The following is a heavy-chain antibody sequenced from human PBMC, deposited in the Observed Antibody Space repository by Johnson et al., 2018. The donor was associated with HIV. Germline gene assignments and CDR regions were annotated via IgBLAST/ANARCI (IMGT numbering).Heavy chain of an antibody. V-gene: IGHV3-15*05. CDR3: TTGLSWNDAFHI. CDR2: IKSKTDGGTT. J-gene: IGHJ3*02. D-gene: IGHD1-1*01. CDR1: GFTFSNAW. Sequence: VQLVESGGGLVQPGGSLRLSCAASGFTFSNAWMSWVRQAPGKGLEWVGRIKSKTDGGTTDYAAPVKGRFTISRDDSKNTLYLQMNSLKTEDTALYYCTTGLSWNDAFHIWAQWTMVTVSS.